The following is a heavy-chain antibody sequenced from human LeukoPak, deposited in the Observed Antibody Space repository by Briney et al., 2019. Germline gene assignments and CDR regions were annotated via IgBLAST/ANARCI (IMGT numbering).Heavy chain of an antibody. CDR1: GYTFPSYY. D-gene: IGHD3-9*01. CDR3: ASVSYDILSDYGMDV. J-gene: IGHJ6*02. V-gene: IGHV1-46*01. Sequence: ASVKVSCKASGYTFPSYYMHWVRQAPGQGLEWMGIINPSGGSTSYAQKFQGRVTMTRDASTSTVYMELSSLRSEDTAVYYCASVSYDILSDYGMDVWGQGTTVTVSS. CDR2: INPSGGST.